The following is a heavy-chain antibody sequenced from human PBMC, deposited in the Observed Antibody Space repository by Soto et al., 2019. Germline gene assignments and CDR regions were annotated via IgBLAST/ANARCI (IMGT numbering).Heavy chain of an antibody. CDR2: IYYSGST. CDR3: ARGRAPDILTGYFPANWFDP. V-gene: IGHV4-31*03. D-gene: IGHD3-9*01. Sequence: QVQLQESGPGLVKPSQTLSLTCTVSGGSISSGGYYWSWIRQHPGKGLEWIGYIYYSGSTYYNPSLKSRVTISVDTSKNQFSLKLSSVTAADTAVYYCARGRAPDILTGYFPANWFDPWGQGTLVTVSS. J-gene: IGHJ5*02. CDR1: GGSISSGGYY.